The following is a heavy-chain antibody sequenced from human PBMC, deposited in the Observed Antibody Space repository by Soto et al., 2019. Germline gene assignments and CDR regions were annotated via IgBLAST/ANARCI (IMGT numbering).Heavy chain of an antibody. CDR1: GDSISSGGYY. CDR3: ARVGIAICRFDA. D-gene: IGHD6-13*01. CDR2: LYYTGST. J-gene: IGHJ5*02. Sequence: QVQLQESGPGLVKPSQTLSLTCTVSGDSISSGGYYWACIRQHPGTGLEWIGFLYYTGSTYYNPSLRSRVTISVDTTKHQVSLKVNSVTAGDTAVYYCARVGIAICRFDAWGQGTLVTVSS. V-gene: IGHV4-31*03.